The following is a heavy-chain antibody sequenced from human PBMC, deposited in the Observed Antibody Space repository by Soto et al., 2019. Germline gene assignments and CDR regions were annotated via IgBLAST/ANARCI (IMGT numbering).Heavy chain of an antibody. D-gene: IGHD7-27*01. CDR2: IYKSATT. Sequence: SETPSLTCSVSGDSISNLDYFWAWIRQPPGQALEYIGYIYKSATTYYNPSFESRVAISVDTSKSQFSLNVTSVTAADTAVYFCARGRYCLTGRCFPNWFDSWGQGALVTVSS. V-gene: IGHV4-30-4*01. CDR1: GDSISNLDYF. J-gene: IGHJ5*01. CDR3: ARGRYCLTGRCFPNWFDS.